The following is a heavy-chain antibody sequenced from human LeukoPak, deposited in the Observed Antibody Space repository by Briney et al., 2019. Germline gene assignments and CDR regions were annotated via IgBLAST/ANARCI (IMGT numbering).Heavy chain of an antibody. V-gene: IGHV3-23*01. D-gene: IGHD3-22*01. CDR1: GFTFSSYA. CDR2: ISASGDST. J-gene: IGHJ4*02. Sequence: GGSLRLSCATSGFTFSSYAMNWVRQAPGKGLGWVSAISASGDSTYYTDSVKGRFTISRDNSKDTLYLQMNSLRAEDTAVYYCAKIAGSSGYYPDYWGQGTLVTVSS. CDR3: AKIAGSSGYYPDY.